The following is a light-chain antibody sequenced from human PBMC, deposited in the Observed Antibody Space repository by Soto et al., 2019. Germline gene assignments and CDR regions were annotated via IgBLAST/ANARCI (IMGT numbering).Light chain of an antibody. V-gene: IGKV3-20*01. Sequence: EIVLTQSPGTLSLSPGERATLSCRASQNVGGRFLAWYQQKPGQALRLLINVASTRATGIPDRFSGSGSGTDFTLTISRLEPEDFAVYYCQQYGTSPIAFGQGTRLE. J-gene: IGKJ5*01. CDR1: QNVGGRF. CDR3: QQYGTSPIA. CDR2: VAS.